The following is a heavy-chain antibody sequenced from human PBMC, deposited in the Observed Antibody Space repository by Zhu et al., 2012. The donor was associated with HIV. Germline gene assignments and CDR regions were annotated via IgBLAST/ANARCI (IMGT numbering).Heavy chain of an antibody. CDR2: IYTSGST. V-gene: IGHV4-4*07. J-gene: IGHJ4*02. CDR3: ARLIDRRGSFDY. CDR1: GGSINNYY. Sequence: QVQLQESGPGLVKPSETLSLTCTVSGGSINNYYWNWIRQPAGKGLEWIGRIYTSGSTNYNPSLKSRVTMSVDTSKNQLSLKLTSVTAADTAVYYCARLIDRRGSFDYWGQGTLVTVSS. D-gene: IGHD2-21*01.